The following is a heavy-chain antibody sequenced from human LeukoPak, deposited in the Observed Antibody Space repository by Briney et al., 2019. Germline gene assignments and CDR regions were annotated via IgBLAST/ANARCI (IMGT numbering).Heavy chain of an antibody. CDR2: MKPNSAT. Sequence: GASVNVSCKASGYTFTNYDINWVRQATGQGLEWMGWMKPNSATGYAQKFQGRVTMTRNTSISTAYMELSSLRSEDTAVYYCARGLTYDYDSSGYPRDYYGMDVWGQGTTVTVSS. CDR3: ARGLTYDYDSSGYPRDYYGMDV. J-gene: IGHJ6*02. D-gene: IGHD3-22*01. V-gene: IGHV1-8*01. CDR1: GYTFTNYD.